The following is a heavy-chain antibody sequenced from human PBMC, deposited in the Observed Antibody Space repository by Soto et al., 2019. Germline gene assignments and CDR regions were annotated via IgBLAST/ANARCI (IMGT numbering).Heavy chain of an antibody. J-gene: IGHJ4*02. CDR2: IIPIFGTA. D-gene: IGHD2-21*02. CDR1: GGTFSSYA. CDR3: ARGAYCGGDCSTQFDY. V-gene: IGHV1-69*01. Sequence: QVQLVQSGAEVKKPGSSVKVSCKASGGTFSSYANSWVRQAPGQGLEWVGGIIPIFGTANYAQKFQGRVTITADESTCTAYMELSSLRSEDTAVYYCARGAYCGGDCSTQFDYWGQGTLVTVSS.